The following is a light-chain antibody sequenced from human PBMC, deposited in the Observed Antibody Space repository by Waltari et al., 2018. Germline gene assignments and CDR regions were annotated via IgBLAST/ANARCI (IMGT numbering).Light chain of an antibody. J-gene: IGKJ4*01. CDR2: GAS. Sequence: EVVMTQSPATLSVSPGERVTLHCRANQSVSRFVAWYQQKPGQAPRLLISGASTRATGIPARFSGSGSGTEFTLTISSLQSEDFAIYYCQQYKDWPPLTFGGGTKLEIK. CDR1: QSVSRF. CDR3: QQYKDWPPLT. V-gene: IGKV3-15*01.